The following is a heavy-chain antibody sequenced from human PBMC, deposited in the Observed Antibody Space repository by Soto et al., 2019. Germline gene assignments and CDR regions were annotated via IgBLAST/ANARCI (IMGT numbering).Heavy chain of an antibody. CDR1: GFTFRTYA. CDR3: AKLSEDPYSGSYSDS. Sequence: GGSLRLSCAASGFTFRTYAMGWVRQAPGKGLEYVSSISGSGGDRYYADSVRGRFTISRDNSKNTLYLQMNSLRAEDTAVYYCAKLSEDPYSGSYSDSWGQGALVTVSS. CDR2: ISGSGGDR. V-gene: IGHV3-23*01. D-gene: IGHD1-26*01. J-gene: IGHJ4*02.